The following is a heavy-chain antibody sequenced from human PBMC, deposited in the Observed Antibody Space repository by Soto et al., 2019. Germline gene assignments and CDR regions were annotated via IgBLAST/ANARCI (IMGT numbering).Heavy chain of an antibody. CDR3: ARCLFSYGARFDP. CDR2: IYYSGSI. V-gene: IGHV4-59*01. J-gene: IGHJ5*02. D-gene: IGHD1-26*01. Sequence: ETLSLTCTVSGGSISSYYWSWIRQPPGKGLEWIGYIYYSGSINYNPSLKSRVTISVDTSKNQFSLKLSSVTAADTAVYYCARCLFSYGARFDPWGQGTLVTVSS. CDR1: GGSISSYY.